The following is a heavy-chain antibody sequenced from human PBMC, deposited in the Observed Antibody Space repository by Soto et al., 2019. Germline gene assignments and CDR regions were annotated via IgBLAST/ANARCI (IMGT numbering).Heavy chain of an antibody. CDR3: TRRGCSTTGCYFN. Sequence: GGSLRLSCAASGFPFSSYWMHWVRQAPGKGLVWVSRINGDGSSTSYADSVKGRFTISRDNAKNTLYLQMNSLRAEDAAVYYCTRRGCSTTGCYFNWGRGTLVTVS. V-gene: IGHV3-74*01. J-gene: IGHJ4*02. D-gene: IGHD2-2*01. CDR2: INGDGSST. CDR1: GFPFSSYW.